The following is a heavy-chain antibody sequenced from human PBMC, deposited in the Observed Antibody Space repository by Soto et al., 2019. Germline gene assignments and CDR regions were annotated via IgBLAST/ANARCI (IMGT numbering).Heavy chain of an antibody. V-gene: IGHV3-73*01. CDR2: IRSKTNNYAT. D-gene: IGHD5-12*01. CDR3: AKNRATGYDPFDY. CDR1: GLTFSDSA. Sequence: PGGSLRLSCAASGLTFSDSAIHWVRQASGKGLEWVGRIRSKTNNYATTYAASVKGRFTISRDDSMNTAYLQMNSLKTEDTAVYYCAKNRATGYDPFDYWGQGSLVTVSS. J-gene: IGHJ4*02.